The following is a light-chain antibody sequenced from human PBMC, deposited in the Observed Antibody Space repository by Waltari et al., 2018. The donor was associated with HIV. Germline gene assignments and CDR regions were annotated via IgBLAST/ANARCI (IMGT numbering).Light chain of an antibody. V-gene: IGKV3-20*01. CDR3: QQYGSSPRT. Sequence: EIVLTQSPGTLSLSPGERATLSCRASQSVSSSYLAWYQQKPGQAPRLLIYGASSRATGIPDRFSGSGSGTDFTLTISRLEPEDFVVYYCQQYGSSPRTFGQGP. J-gene: IGKJ1*01. CDR2: GAS. CDR1: QSVSSSY.